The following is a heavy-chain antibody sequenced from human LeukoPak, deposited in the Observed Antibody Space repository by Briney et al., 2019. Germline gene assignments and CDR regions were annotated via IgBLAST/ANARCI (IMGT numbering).Heavy chain of an antibody. CDR2: IKQDGSEK. Sequence: GGSLRLSCAASGFTFSSYWMSWVRQAPGKGLEWGANIKQDGSEKYYLDSVKGRFTISRDNAKNSLYLQMNSLRAEDTAVYYCAREDIAVAGTHYYYYYMDVWGKGTTVTVSS. CDR1: GFTFSSYW. D-gene: IGHD6-19*01. CDR3: AREDIAVAGTHYYYYYMDV. V-gene: IGHV3-7*01. J-gene: IGHJ6*03.